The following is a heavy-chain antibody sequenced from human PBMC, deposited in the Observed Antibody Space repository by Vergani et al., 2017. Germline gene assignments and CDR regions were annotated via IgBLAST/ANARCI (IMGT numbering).Heavy chain of an antibody. V-gene: IGHV4-59*01. CDR2: IYYSGST. Sequence: QVQLQESGPGLVKPSETLSLTCTVSGGSISSYYWSWIRQPPGKGLEWIGYIYYSGSTNYNPSLKSRVTISVDTSKNQFSLKRSSVTAADTAVYYCARAGDSSGYYSYLDYWGQGTLVTVSS. CDR3: ARAGDSSGYYSYLDY. CDR1: GGSISSYY. D-gene: IGHD3-22*01. J-gene: IGHJ4*02.